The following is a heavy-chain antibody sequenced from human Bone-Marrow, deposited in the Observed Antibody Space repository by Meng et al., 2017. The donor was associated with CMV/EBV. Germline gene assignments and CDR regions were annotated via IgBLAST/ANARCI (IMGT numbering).Heavy chain of an antibody. CDR1: GSSPSTSGVG. CDR2: IYWDDDK. J-gene: IGHJ4*02. CDR3: AHSGPWRYSYV. V-gene: IGHV2-5*02. D-gene: IGHD5-18*01. Sequence: HTPFNGVVPHSGNTHNTSLPPRTFSGSSPSTSGVGVGWIRQPPGKALERLALIYWDDDKRYSPSLKSRLTITKDTSKNQVVLTMTNMDPVDTATYYCAHSGPWRYSYVWGQGTLVTVSS.